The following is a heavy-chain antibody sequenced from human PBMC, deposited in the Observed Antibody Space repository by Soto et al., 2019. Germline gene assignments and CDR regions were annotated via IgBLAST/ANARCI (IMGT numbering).Heavy chain of an antibody. D-gene: IGHD3-3*01. CDR2: ISSGSTI. CDR3: ARDITMNDWFVH. V-gene: IGHV3-48*02. Sequence: PGGSLRLSCAASGFTFSSYSMNWVRQAPGKGLEWVSYISSGSTIYYADSVKGRFTISRDNAKKSLYLQMNSLRDEDTAVYYCARDITMNDWFVHWGQGTLVTASS. J-gene: IGHJ5*02. CDR1: GFTFSSYS.